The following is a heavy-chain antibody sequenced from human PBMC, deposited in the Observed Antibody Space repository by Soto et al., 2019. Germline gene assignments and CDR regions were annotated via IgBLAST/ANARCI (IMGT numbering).Heavy chain of an antibody. D-gene: IGHD2-2*02. CDR2: ISPYNGNT. CDR3: ARYCSSTRCYNYYYYYGMAV. J-gene: IGHJ6*02. Sequence: AAVKVCCKGSGYKLSADDVDWGRQAPGQGLEWMGWISPYNGNTNYAQTLQGRVTMTTDTSTSTAYMELRSLRSDDTAVYYCARYCSSTRCYNYYYYYGMAVWGQGTTVTVSS. V-gene: IGHV1-18*04. CDR1: GYKLSADD.